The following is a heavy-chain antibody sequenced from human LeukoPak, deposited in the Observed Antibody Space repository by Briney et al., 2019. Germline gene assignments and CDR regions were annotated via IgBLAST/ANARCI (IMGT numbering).Heavy chain of an antibody. Sequence: SGPTLVNPTQTLTVTCTFSGFSLSTSGVGVGWIRQPPGKALEWLALIYWDDDKRYSPFLKSRLTITKDTSKNQVVLTMTNMDPVDTATYYCALFGFSDQHYYYYMDVWSKGTTVTVSS. CDR3: ALFGFSDQHYYYYMDV. CDR1: GFSLSTSGVG. V-gene: IGHV2-5*02. CDR2: IYWDDDK. D-gene: IGHD3-16*01. J-gene: IGHJ6*03.